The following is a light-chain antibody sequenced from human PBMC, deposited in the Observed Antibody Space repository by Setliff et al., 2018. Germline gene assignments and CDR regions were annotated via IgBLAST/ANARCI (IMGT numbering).Light chain of an antibody. Sequence: QSVLTQPPSASGSPGQSVTISCNGTSSDVGGYNYVSWYQQHPGKAPKLMIYEVSKRPSGVPDRFSGSKSGNTASLTVSGLQAEDEADYYCSSYAGSNNPYVFGTGTKVTVL. CDR2: EVS. V-gene: IGLV2-8*01. CDR3: SSYAGSNNPYV. J-gene: IGLJ1*01. CDR1: SSDVGGYNY.